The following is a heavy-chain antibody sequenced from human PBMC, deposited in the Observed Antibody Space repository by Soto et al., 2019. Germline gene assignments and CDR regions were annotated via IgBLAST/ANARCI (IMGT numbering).Heavy chain of an antibody. CDR2: IRSKANSYAT. V-gene: IGHV3-73*01. D-gene: IGHD6-13*01. CDR1: GFTFSVSA. Sequence: GSLRLSCAASGFTFSVSAMHWVRQASGKGLEWVGRIRSKANSYATAYAASVKGRFTISRDDSKNTAYLQMNSLKTEDTAVYYCTTYSSSWYLWGQGTLVTVSS. J-gene: IGHJ4*02. CDR3: TTYSSSWYL.